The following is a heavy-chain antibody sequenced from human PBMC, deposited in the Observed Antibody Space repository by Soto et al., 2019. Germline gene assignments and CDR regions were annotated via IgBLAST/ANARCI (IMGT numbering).Heavy chain of an antibody. J-gene: IGHJ6*02. V-gene: IGHV3-23*01. CDR3: AKEGYQITMVRGVYGTDYYYYYGMDV. CDR1: GFTFSSYA. CDR2: ISGSGGST. Sequence: GGSLRLSCAASGFTFSSYAMSWVRQAPGKGLEWVSAISGSGGSTYYADSVKGRFTISRDNSKNTLYLQMNSLRAEDTAVYYCAKEGYQITMVRGVYGTDYYYYYGMDVWGQGTTVTVSS. D-gene: IGHD3-10*01.